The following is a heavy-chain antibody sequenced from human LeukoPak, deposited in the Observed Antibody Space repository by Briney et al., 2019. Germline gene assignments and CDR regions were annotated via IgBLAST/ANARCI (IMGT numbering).Heavy chain of an antibody. CDR2: IYHSGST. J-gene: IGHJ2*01. Sequence: SQTLSLTCAVSGGSISSGGHSWSWIRQPPGKGLEWIGYIYHSGSTYYNPSLKSRVTISVDRSKNQFSLKLSSVTAADTAVYYCARAGGYDSGWYFDLWGRGTLVTVSS. D-gene: IGHD5-12*01. CDR3: ARAGGYDSGWYFDL. V-gene: IGHV4-30-2*01. CDR1: GGSISSGGHS.